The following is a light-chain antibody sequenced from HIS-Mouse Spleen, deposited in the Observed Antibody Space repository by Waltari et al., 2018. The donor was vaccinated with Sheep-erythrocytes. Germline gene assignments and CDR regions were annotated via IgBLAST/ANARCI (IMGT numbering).Light chain of an antibody. CDR3: SSYTSSSTLWV. Sequence: QSALTQPASVSGSPGQSITIPCTGTSSDVGGYNYVSWYQQHPGKAPKLIIYEVSNRPSGVSNRFSGSKSGNTASLTISGLQAEDEADYYCSSYTSSSTLWVFGGGTKLTVL. J-gene: IGLJ3*02. CDR1: SSDVGGYNY. CDR2: EVS. V-gene: IGLV2-14*01.